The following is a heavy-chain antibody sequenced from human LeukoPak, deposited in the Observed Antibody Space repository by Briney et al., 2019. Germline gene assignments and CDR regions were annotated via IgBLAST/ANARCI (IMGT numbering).Heavy chain of an antibody. CDR3: ARVGVDYSGNILKYFFDY. CDR2: IYYSGSA. CDR1: GGSISSYY. J-gene: IGHJ4*02. V-gene: IGHV4-59*12. Sequence: PSETLSLTCTVSGGSISSYYWSWIRQPPGKGLEWIGNIYYSGSANYNPSLTSRVIISVDTSKNQFSLKLSPVVAADTAVYYCARVGVDYSGNILKYFFDYWGQGTLVTVSS. D-gene: IGHD4-23*01.